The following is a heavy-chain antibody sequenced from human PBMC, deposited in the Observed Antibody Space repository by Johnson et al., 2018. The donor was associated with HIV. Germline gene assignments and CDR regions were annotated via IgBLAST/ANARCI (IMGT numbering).Heavy chain of an antibody. CDR1: GFTFSSYW. CDR3: ARERDYYDSGGYWVDAFDI. D-gene: IGHD3-22*01. J-gene: IGHJ3*02. CDR2: IKQDGSEK. Sequence: VQLVESGGGLVQPGGSLRLSCAASGFTFSSYWMSWVRQAPGKGLEWVANIKQDGSEKYYVDSVKGRFTISRDNAKNSLYLQMNSLRVEDTAVYYCARERDYYDSGGYWVDAFDIWGQGTMVTVSS. V-gene: IGHV3-7*01.